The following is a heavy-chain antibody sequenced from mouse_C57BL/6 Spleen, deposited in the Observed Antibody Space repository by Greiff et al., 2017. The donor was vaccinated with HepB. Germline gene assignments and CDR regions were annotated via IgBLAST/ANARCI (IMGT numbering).Heavy chain of an antibody. CDR3: ARSITTVVDFDY. CDR2: INPGSGGT. J-gene: IGHJ2*01. CDR1: GYAFTNYL. D-gene: IGHD1-1*01. V-gene: IGHV1-54*01. Sequence: QVQLQQSGAELVRPGTSVKVSCKASGYAFTNYLIEWVKQRPGQGLEWIGVINPGSGGTNYNEKFKGKATLTADKSSSTAYMQLSSLTSEDSAVYFCARSITTVVDFDYWGQGTTLTVSS.